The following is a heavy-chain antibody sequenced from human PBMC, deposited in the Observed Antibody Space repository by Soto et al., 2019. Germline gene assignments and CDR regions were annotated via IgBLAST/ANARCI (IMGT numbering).Heavy chain of an antibody. D-gene: IGHD5-12*01. J-gene: IGHJ4*02. CDR1: GFTFSDYY. V-gene: IGHV3-11*06. CDR3: ARSRSGYPLDY. Sequence: QVQLVESGGGLVKPGGSLRLSCAASGFTFSDYYMSWIRQAPGKGLEWVSYISSSSSYTNYADSVKGRFTISRDNAKNSLYLHMNSLRAEDTAVYYCARSRSGYPLDYWGQGTLVTVSS. CDR2: ISSSSSYT.